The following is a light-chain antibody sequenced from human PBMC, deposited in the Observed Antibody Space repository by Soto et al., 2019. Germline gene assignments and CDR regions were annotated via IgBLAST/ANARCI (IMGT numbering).Light chain of an antibody. CDR2: AAS. Sequence: DIQMTQSPSTLSASVGDRVTITCRASQGITNYLAWYQQRAGIAPKLLIYAASSLQSGVPSRFSGSGSGTDFTLTISSLQPEDVATYYCQNYNTAPPTFGQGTRLEIK. J-gene: IGKJ5*01. V-gene: IGKV1-27*01. CDR3: QNYNTAPPT. CDR1: QGITNY.